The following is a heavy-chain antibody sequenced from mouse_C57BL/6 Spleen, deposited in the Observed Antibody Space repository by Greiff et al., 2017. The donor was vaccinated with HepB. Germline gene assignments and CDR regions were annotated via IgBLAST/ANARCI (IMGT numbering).Heavy chain of an antibody. CDR2: IYPRSGNT. V-gene: IGHV1-81*01. Sequence: VKLMESGAELARPGASVKLSCKASGYTFTSYGISWVKQRTGQGLEWIGEIYPRSGNTYYNEKFKGKATLTADKSSSTAYMELRSLTSEDSAVYFCAGWYDYDRSFDYWGQGTTLTVSS. J-gene: IGHJ2*01. CDR3: AGWYDYDRSFDY. D-gene: IGHD2-4*01. CDR1: GYTFTSYG.